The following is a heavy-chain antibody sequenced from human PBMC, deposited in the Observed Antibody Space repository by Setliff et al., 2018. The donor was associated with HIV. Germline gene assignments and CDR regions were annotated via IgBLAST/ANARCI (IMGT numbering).Heavy chain of an antibody. Sequence: ASVKVSCKASGFTFSDFYVHWVRQAPGQGLEWIGWMTPLTASTGYSRKFQGRVTLTRDLSTGTAYMELNSLISNDTAVYYCARAPARANGVFDFWGQGSLVTVSS. CDR1: GFTFSDFY. J-gene: IGHJ4*01. CDR3: ARAPARANGVFDF. CDR2: MTPLTAST. D-gene: IGHD2-8*01. V-gene: IGHV1-8*02.